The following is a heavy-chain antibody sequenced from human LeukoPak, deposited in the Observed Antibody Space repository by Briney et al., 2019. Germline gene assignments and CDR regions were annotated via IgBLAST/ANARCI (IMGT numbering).Heavy chain of an antibody. J-gene: IGHJ3*02. CDR1: DFSVSANY. Sequence: GGSLRLSCTASDFSVSANYMTWVRQPPGEGLECVSVTYTGGTTYYADSLRGRFTVSRDNSKNTLYLQMNSLTAEDTAVYYCARAINIFAYGAFDIWGQGTVVTVSS. CDR2: TYTGGTT. D-gene: IGHD3-10*01. CDR3: ARAINIFAYGAFDI. V-gene: IGHV3-53*01.